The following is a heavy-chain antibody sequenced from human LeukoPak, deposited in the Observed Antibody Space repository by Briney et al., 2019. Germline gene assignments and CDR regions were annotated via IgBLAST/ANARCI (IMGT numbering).Heavy chain of an antibody. V-gene: IGHV3-69-1*01. J-gene: IGHJ4*02. CDR1: GFTFSDYY. CDR2: ISSSSYI. D-gene: IGHD1-26*01. Sequence: GGSLRLSCAASGFTFSDYYMSWIRQAPGKGLEWVSYISSSSYIYYADSVKGRFTISRDNAKNSLYLQMNSLRAEDTAVYYCARGGAIIQWELLDYWGQGTLVTVSS. CDR3: ARGGAIIQWELLDY.